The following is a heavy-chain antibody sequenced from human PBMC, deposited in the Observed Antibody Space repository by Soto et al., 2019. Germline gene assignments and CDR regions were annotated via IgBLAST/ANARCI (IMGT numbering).Heavy chain of an antibody. CDR3: ARWRVPGDYGMDI. V-gene: IGHV3-33*08. CDR1: GFAFSNFG. D-gene: IGHD6-19*01. J-gene: IGHJ6*02. Sequence: GGSLRLSCAASGFAFSNFGMHWVRQAPGKGLEWVAVIWYDGNNKYYADSVKGRFTISRDNSKRTMYLQVSSLRAEDTAVYYCARWRVPGDYGMDIWGQGTTVTVSS. CDR2: IWYDGNNK.